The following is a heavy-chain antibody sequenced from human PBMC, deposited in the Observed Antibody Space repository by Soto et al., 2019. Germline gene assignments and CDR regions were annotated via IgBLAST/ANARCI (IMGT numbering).Heavy chain of an antibody. D-gene: IGHD3-22*01. Sequence: ASVKVSCKASGYTFTGYYMHWVRQAPGQGLEWMGWINPNSGGTNYAQKFQGRVTMTRDTSISTAYMELSRLRSDDTAVYYCARETTYYYDSSGYSGYFDYWGQGTLVTVPQ. CDR3: ARETTYYYDSSGYSGYFDY. V-gene: IGHV1-2*02. J-gene: IGHJ4*02. CDR2: INPNSGGT. CDR1: GYTFTGYY.